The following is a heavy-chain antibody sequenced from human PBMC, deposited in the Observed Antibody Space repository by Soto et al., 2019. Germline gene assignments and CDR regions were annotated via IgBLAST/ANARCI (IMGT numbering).Heavy chain of an antibody. J-gene: IGHJ6*02. CDR1: GFTFGGSI. CDR2: IRSKANTYAT. V-gene: IGHV3-73*01. Sequence: GGSLRLSCAASGFTFGGSIIHWVRQASGKGLEWVGHIRSKANTYATSYAASAKGRFTISRDDSKNTATLQMNSLKTEDTAVYYCTRQSYFDILTGHYHYYGMDGWGQGTTVTVSS. CDR3: TRQSYFDILTGHYHYYGMDG. D-gene: IGHD3-9*01.